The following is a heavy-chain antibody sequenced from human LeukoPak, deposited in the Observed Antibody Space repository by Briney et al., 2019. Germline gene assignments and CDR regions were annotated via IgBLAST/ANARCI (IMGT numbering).Heavy chain of an antibody. Sequence: RPSETLSLTCTVSGGSISSTSYYWGWVRQSPGKGLEWIASIYYNGIAYYNPSLKSRVTISVDTSKNQFSLRLSSVTAADTAVYYCARHDFIAVAIIDLSWFDPWGQGTLVTVSS. D-gene: IGHD6-19*01. CDR3: ARHDFIAVAIIDLSWFDP. CDR2: IYYNGIA. V-gene: IGHV4-39*01. CDR1: GGSISSTSYY. J-gene: IGHJ5*02.